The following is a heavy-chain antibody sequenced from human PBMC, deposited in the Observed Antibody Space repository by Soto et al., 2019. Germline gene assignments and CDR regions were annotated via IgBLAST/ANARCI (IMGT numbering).Heavy chain of an antibody. CDR2: IYYSGST. J-gene: IGHJ6*02. CDR3: ASVTRTCISTSCYRYYYGMDV. CDR1: GGSVSSGSYY. Sequence: QVQLQESGPGLVKPSETLSLTCTVSGGSVSSGSYYWSWIRQPPGKGLEWIGYIYYSGSTNYNPSLKSRVTIPLDTSKNQFSLKLSSVTAADTAVYYCASVTRTCISTSCYRYYYGMDVWGQGTTVTVSS. V-gene: IGHV4-61*01. D-gene: IGHD2-2*02.